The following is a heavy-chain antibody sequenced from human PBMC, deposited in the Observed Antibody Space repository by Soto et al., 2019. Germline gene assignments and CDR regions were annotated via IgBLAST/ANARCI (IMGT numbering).Heavy chain of an antibody. D-gene: IGHD2-2*02. Sequence: ASVKVSCKASGYTFTTYAMHWVRQAPGQRLEWMGWINAGNGKTKYSQKFQGRVTITRDTSATTVYMELSSLRSEDTAVYYCARAGDDCSTTNCYMIDYWGQGTLVTVSS. J-gene: IGHJ4*02. CDR1: GYTFTTYA. CDR2: INAGNGKT. CDR3: ARAGDDCSTTNCYMIDY. V-gene: IGHV1-3*01.